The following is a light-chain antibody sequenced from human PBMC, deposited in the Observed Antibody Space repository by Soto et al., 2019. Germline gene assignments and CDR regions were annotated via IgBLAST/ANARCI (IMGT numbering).Light chain of an antibody. CDR2: TAS. CDR1: QDISIW. J-gene: IGKJ4*01. CDR3: QQANSFPLT. Sequence: DIPMTQSPSSVSASVGDRVTITCRASQDISIWLAWYQQKPGKAPKLLISTASSLESGVPSRFSGSGSGTVFTLTIRSLQPEDFATYYCQQANSFPLTFGGGTKVEIE. V-gene: IGKV1-12*01.